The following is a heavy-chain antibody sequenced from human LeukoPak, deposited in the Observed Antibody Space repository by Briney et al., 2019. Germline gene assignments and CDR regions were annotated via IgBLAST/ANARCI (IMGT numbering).Heavy chain of an antibody. CDR2: MSYDVSNQ. CDR1: GFTFSSYA. Sequence: PGGSLRLSCAASGFTFSSYAMHWVRQAPGKGPEGVAVMSYDVSNQYYADSVKGRFTISRDNAKNTLYLQMNSLRAEDTAVYYCARVWLRAFDIWGQGTMVTVSS. D-gene: IGHD5-18*01. CDR3: ARVWLRAFDI. V-gene: IGHV3-30-3*01. J-gene: IGHJ3*02.